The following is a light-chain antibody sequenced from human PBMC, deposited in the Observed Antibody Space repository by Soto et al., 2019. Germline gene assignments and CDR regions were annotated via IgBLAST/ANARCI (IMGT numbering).Light chain of an antibody. CDR2: DAS. V-gene: IGKV3-11*01. CDR1: QSVSSY. J-gene: IGKJ5*01. CDR3: QQRSNWPPRIT. Sequence: EIVLTQSPATLSLSPGERATLSCRASQSVSSYLAWYQQKPGQAPRLLIYDASTRDTGIPARVRGSGSGTDFTLTISSLEPEDVAVYYCQQRSNWPPRITFGQGTRLEIK.